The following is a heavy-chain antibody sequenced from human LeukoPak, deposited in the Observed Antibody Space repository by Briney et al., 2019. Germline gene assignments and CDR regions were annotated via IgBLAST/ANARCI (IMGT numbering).Heavy chain of an antibody. V-gene: IGHV3-21*01. CDR3: AKDRSYAGDY. Sequence: PGGSLRLSCAASGFTFSSYSMNWVRQAPGKGLEWVSSISSSSSYIYYADSVKGRFTISRDNSKNTLYLQMNSLRAEDTAVYYCAKDRSYAGDYWGQGTLVTVSS. CDR1: GFTFSSYS. J-gene: IGHJ4*02. CDR2: ISSSSSYI. D-gene: IGHD2-2*01.